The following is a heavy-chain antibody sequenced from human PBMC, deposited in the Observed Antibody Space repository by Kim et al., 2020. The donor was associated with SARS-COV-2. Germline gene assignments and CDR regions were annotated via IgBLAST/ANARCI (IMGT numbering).Heavy chain of an antibody. V-gene: IGHV3-30-3*01. D-gene: IGHD2-2*02. CDR1: GFTFSSYA. CDR2: ISYDGSNK. CDR3: ARDLRFAVVVPAAISYYGMDV. J-gene: IGHJ6*02. Sequence: GGSLRLSCAASGFTFSSYAMHWVRQAPGKGLEWVAVISYDGSNKYYADSVKGRFTISRDNSKNTLYLQMNSLRAEDTAVYYCARDLRFAVVVPAAISYYGMDVWGQGTTVTVSS.